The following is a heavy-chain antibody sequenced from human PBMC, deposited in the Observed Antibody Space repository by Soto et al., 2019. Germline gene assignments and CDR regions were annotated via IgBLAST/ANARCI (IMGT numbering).Heavy chain of an antibody. V-gene: IGHV3-23*01. Sequence: LRLSCAASGFSFGSYALSWVRQAPGKGLEWVSTISGSDGKTFYADSVKARFSISRDTSQNTLYLQMNSLRADDTAIYYCARWSYLDYWGQGTRVTVSS. D-gene: IGHD3-3*01. CDR2: ISGSDGKT. J-gene: IGHJ4*02. CDR1: GFSFGSYA. CDR3: ARWSYLDY.